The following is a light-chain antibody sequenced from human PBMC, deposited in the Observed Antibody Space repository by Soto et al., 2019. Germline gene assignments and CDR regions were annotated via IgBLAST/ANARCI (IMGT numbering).Light chain of an antibody. CDR3: QQYGSSPRT. CDR2: GAS. CDR1: QSVSSN. Sequence: EIVMTQAPCPLSVSPEERATLSCRASQSVSSNVAWYQQKPGQAPRLLIYGASTRATGIPARFSGSGSGTECTLTISSLQSEDVAVYYCQQYGSSPRTLGQGTKVDIK. V-gene: IGKV3-15*01. J-gene: IGKJ1*01.